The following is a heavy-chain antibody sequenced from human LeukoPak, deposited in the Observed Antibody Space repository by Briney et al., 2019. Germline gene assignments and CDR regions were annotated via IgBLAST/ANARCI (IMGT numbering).Heavy chain of an antibody. D-gene: IGHD6-19*01. Sequence: ASVKVSCKASKYTFTDYYIHWVRQAPGQGLEWMGCINPDNGVTKYAQKFQGRVTLTSDTSINTAYMEVTRLRSDDTAVYYCARVFLGAVPGLAPDYWGQGTLVTVSS. CDR1: KYTFTDYY. CDR2: INPDNGVT. V-gene: IGHV1-2*02. CDR3: ARVFLGAVPGLAPDY. J-gene: IGHJ4*02.